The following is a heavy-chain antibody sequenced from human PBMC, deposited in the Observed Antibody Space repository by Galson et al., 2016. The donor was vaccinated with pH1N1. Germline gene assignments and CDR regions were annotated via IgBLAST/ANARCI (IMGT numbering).Heavy chain of an antibody. CDR1: GFIFSNYN. D-gene: IGHD6-19*01. Sequence: SLRLSCAASGFIFSNYNMNWVRQAPGKGLEWVASISGSGLHIYYADSLKGRFTISRDNAKNSLYLQMNNLRTEDTAVYYCARAPYTTGWYPEFDYWGQGTLVTVSS. J-gene: IGHJ4*02. V-gene: IGHV3-21*01. CDR2: ISGSGLHI. CDR3: ARAPYTTGWYPEFDY.